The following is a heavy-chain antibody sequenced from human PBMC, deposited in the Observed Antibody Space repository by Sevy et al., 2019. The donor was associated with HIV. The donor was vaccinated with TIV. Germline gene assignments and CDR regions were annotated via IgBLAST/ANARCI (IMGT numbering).Heavy chain of an antibody. Sequence: RGSLRLSCAASGFTFETYEMNWVRQAPGKGLEWISHISRSGANIYYADSVKGRFTISRDNVKNSVSLQMNNLRAEDTAVYYCAKSHFDWLFLFDYWGQGTLVTVSS. V-gene: IGHV3-48*03. CDR3: AKSHFDWLFLFDY. J-gene: IGHJ4*02. D-gene: IGHD3-9*01. CDR1: GFTFETYE. CDR2: ISRSGANI.